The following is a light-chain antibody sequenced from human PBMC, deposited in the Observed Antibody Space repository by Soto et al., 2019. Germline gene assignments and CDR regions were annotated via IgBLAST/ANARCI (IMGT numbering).Light chain of an antibody. CDR2: AAS. CDR1: QGVSSY. J-gene: IGKJ2*01. CDR3: QQLNSYPMYT. Sequence: DIPLTQSPSFLSASVGDRVTITCRASQGVSSYLAWYQQKPGKAPNLLIYAASTLQSGVPSRFSGSRSGTEFTLTISSLQPEDFATYYCQQLNSYPMYTFGQGTKLEIK. V-gene: IGKV1-9*01.